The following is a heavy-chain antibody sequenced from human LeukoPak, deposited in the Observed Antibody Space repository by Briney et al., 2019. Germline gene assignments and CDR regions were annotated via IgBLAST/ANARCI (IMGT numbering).Heavy chain of an antibody. J-gene: IGHJ4*02. Sequence: PSETLSLACTISGGSISSSSYYWGRIRQPPGKGLEWIGEINHSGSTNYNPSLKSRVTISVDTSKNQFSLKLSSVTAADTAVYYCARRTDTRGYRRFDYWGQGTLVTVSS. CDR2: INHSGST. CDR1: GGSISSSSYY. CDR3: ARRTDTRGYRRFDY. V-gene: IGHV4-39*07. D-gene: IGHD5-18*01.